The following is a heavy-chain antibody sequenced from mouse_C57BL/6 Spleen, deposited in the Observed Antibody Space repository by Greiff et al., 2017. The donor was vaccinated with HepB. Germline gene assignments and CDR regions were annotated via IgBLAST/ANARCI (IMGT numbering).Heavy chain of an antibody. CDR2: ISYDGSN. J-gene: IGHJ2*01. D-gene: IGHD2-4*01. Sequence: DVQLQESGPGLVKPSQSLSLTCSVTGYSITSGYYWNWIRQFPGNKLEWMGYISYDGSNNYNPSLKNRISITRDTSKNQFFLKLNSVTTEDTATYYCARKDYDRGYLDYWGQCTTLTVSS. CDR3: ARKDYDRGYLDY. CDR1: GYSITSGYY. V-gene: IGHV3-6*01.